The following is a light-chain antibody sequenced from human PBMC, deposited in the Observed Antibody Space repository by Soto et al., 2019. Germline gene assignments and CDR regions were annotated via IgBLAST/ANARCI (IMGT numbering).Light chain of an antibody. J-gene: IGLJ2*01. CDR3: QVWDTSRDHVV. CDR2: YNT. Sequence: SYELTQPPSVSVAPGKTARITCGGNSIETKSVHWYQQKPGQAPVLVIYYNTDRPSGIPERISGSRSGDTATLSIRRVEAGDEADYYCQVWDTSRDHVVFGGGTKLTVL. CDR1: SIETKS. V-gene: IGLV3-21*04.